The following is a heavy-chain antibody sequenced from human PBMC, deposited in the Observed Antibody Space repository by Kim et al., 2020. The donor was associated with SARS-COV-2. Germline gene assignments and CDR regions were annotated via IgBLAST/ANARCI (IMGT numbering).Heavy chain of an antibody. CDR3: AREGEGNYYGGLGLDY. D-gene: IGHD3-10*01. V-gene: IGHV4-31*03. J-gene: IGHJ4*02. Sequence: SETLSLTCTVSGGSISSGGYYWSWIRQHPGKGLEWIGYIYYSGSTYYNPSLKSRVTISVDTSKNQFSLKLSSVTAADTAVYYCAREGEGNYYGGLGLDYWGQGTLVTVSS. CDR1: GGSISSGGYY. CDR2: IYYSGST.